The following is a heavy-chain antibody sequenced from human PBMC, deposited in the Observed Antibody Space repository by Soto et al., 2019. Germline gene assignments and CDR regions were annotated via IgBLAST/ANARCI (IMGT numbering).Heavy chain of an antibody. CDR2: IYYSGST. CDR1: GGSISSYY. V-gene: IGHV4-59*01. D-gene: IGHD3-22*01. Sequence: SETLSLTCTVSGGSISSYYWSWIRQPPGKGLEWIGYIYYSGSTNYNPSLKSRVTISVDTSKNPFSLKLSSVTAADTAVYYCARSLYYSDSSGYYAYYFDYWGQGTLVTVSS. J-gene: IGHJ4*02. CDR3: ARSLYYSDSSGYYAYYFDY.